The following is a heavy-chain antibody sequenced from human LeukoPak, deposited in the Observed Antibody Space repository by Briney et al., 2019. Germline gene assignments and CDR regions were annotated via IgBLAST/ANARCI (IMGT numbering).Heavy chain of an antibody. V-gene: IGHV3-21*01. Sequence: PGGALRLSCAASGFTFSSYSMNWVRQAPGKGLEWVSSISSSSSYIYYADSVKGRFTISRDNATNSLYLQMNSLRAEDTAVYYCARGDRRYSSTFDYWGQGTLVTASS. D-gene: IGHD6-19*01. CDR3: ARGDRRYSSTFDY. J-gene: IGHJ4*02. CDR2: ISSSSSYI. CDR1: GFTFSSYS.